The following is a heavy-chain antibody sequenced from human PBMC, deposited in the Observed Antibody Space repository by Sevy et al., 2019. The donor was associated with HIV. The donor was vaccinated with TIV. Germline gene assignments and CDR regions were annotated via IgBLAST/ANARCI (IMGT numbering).Heavy chain of an antibody. J-gene: IGHJ5*02. CDR3: ARLQRRAGYSSSWYGYNWFDP. CDR1: GGSISSYY. Sequence: SETLSLTCTVSGGSISSYYWSWIRQPPGKGLEWIGYIYYSGSTNYNPSLKSRVTISVDTSKNQLSLKLSSVTAADTAVYYCARLQRRAGYSSSWYGYNWFDPWGQGTLVTVSS. D-gene: IGHD6-13*01. CDR2: IYYSGST. V-gene: IGHV4-59*01.